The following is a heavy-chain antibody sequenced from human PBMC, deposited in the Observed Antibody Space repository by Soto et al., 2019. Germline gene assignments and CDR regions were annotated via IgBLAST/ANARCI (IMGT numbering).Heavy chain of an antibody. CDR3: ARDIFGLLTLGVSDF. CDR2: VNAENGDT. Sequence: ASVKVSCRGSGYTFTTYATHWVRQAPGQRLEWMGWVNAENGDTKYSQKFQGRVTITVDTSATTAYMEMSSLRSEDTAVYYCARDIFGLLTLGVSDFWGQGTLVTVSS. D-gene: IGHD3-10*02. J-gene: IGHJ4*02. CDR1: GYTFTTYA. V-gene: IGHV1-3*01.